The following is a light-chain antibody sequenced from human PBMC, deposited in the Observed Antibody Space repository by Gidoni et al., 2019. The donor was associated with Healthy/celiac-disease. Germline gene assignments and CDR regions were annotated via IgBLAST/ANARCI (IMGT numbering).Light chain of an antibody. V-gene: IGKV1-33*01. CDR2: DAA. J-gene: IGKJ2*01. Sequence: DIQMTQSPSSLSASVGDRVTITCQASQYISNYLNWYQQKPGKAPKLLIYDAANLETGVLSRFSGSGSGTDFTFTISSLQPEDIATDYCQPYDNLPYTFGQGTKLEIK. CDR1: QYISNY. CDR3: QPYDNLPYT.